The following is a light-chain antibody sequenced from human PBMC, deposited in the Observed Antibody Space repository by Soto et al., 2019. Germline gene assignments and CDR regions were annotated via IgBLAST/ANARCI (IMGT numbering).Light chain of an antibody. CDR1: QSVSSN. CDR2: DAS. CDR3: QQYGSRIT. Sequence: EIVMTQSPATLSVYPGERATLSCRASQSVSSNLAWYQQKPGQAPRLLIYDASTRASGIPARFSGSGSGTDFTLTISRLEPEDFAVYYCQQYGSRITFGQGTRLEIK. J-gene: IGKJ5*01. V-gene: IGKV3-15*01.